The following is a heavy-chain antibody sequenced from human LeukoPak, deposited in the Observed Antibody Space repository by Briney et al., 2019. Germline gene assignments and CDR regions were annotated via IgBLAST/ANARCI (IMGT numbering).Heavy chain of an antibody. CDR1: GFTFTNYA. Sequence: GGSLRLSCAASGFTFTNYAMNWVRQAPGKGLEWVSSISSSSSYIYYADSVKGRFTVSRNNAKNSLYLQMDSLRAEDTAVYYCARVLSGRGSLYSYYYYMDVWGKGTTVTISS. CDR3: ARVLSGRGSLYSYYYYMDV. D-gene: IGHD3-10*01. J-gene: IGHJ6*03. V-gene: IGHV3-21*01. CDR2: ISSSSSYI.